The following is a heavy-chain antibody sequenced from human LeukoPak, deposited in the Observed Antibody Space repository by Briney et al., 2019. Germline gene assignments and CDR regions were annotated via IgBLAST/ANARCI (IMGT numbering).Heavy chain of an antibody. J-gene: IGHJ3*02. CDR3: ARGYGPTDAFDI. CDR2: ISSSSSYI. CDR1: GFTFSSYA. D-gene: IGHD4-17*01. V-gene: IGHV3-21*01. Sequence: GGSLRLSCAASGFTFSSYAMSWVRQAPGKGLEWVSSISSSSSYIYYADSVKGRFTISRDNAKNSLYLQMNSLRAEDTAVYYCARGYGPTDAFDIWGQGTMVTVSS.